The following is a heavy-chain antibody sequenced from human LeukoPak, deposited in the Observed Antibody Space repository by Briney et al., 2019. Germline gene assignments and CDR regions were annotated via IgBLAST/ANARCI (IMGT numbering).Heavy chain of an antibody. CDR3: ASRRWLQNYFDY. D-gene: IGHD5-24*01. CDR2: IYYSGST. J-gene: IGHJ4*02. V-gene: IGHV4-59*12. Sequence: SETLSLTCTVSGGSISSYYWSWIRQPPGKGLEWIGYIYYSGSTNYNPSLKSRVTISVDTSKNQFSLKLSSVTAADTAVYYCASRRWLQNYFDYWGQGTLVTVSS. CDR1: GGSISSYY.